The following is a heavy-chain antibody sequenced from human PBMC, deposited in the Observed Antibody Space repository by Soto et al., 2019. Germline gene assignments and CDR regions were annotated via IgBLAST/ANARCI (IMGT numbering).Heavy chain of an antibody. J-gene: IGHJ6*02. Sequence: ASVKVSCKTPGYTFTGYYIYWVRQAPGQGLEWMGWINPNSGGIKYSQKFQGRVTMTRDTSISTAYMELSRLRSDDTAVYYCARDLAFRTYAMDVWGQGTTVTVSS. CDR1: GYTFTGYY. CDR2: INPNSGGI. V-gene: IGHV1-2*02. CDR3: ARDLAFRTYAMDV. D-gene: IGHD3-16*01.